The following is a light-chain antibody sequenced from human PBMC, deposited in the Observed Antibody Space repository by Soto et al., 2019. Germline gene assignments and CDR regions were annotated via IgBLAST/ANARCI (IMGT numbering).Light chain of an antibody. J-gene: IGKJ1*01. Sequence: DIQMTQSPSTLSGSVGDRVTITCRASQTISSGLAWYQQKPGKAPKLLIYKASTLKSGVPSRFSGSGSGTEFTLTISSLQPDDFATYYCQHHNSYSEAFGQGTKVDIK. CDR3: QHHNSYSEA. CDR2: KAS. CDR1: QTISSG. V-gene: IGKV1-5*03.